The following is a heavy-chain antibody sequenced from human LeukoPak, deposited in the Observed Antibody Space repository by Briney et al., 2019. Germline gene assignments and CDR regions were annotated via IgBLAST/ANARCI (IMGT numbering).Heavy chain of an antibody. J-gene: IGHJ4*02. Sequence: GGSLRLSCAASGFRFTGFWMSWVRQAPGKGPEWVANINQESTETYYVDSVQGRFTISRDNAKNSLSLQMNSLRVEDTAVYYCAREVDRSFGYWGQGNLVTVSS. D-gene: IGHD2-15*01. CDR3: AREVDRSFGY. V-gene: IGHV3-7*01. CDR1: GFRFTGFW. CDR2: INQESTET.